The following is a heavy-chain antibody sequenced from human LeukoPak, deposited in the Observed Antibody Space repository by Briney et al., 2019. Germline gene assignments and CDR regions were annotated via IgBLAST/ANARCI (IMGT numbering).Heavy chain of an antibody. J-gene: IGHJ3*02. CDR2: IYYSGST. V-gene: IGHV4-30-4*08. D-gene: IGHD5-24*01. CDR1: GGSVSSGDYY. CDR3: ARGISGGYNVCPDAFDI. Sequence: PSETLSLTCTVSGGSVSSGDYYWSWIRQPPGTGLEWIGYIYYSGSTYYNPSLKSRVTISVDTSKNQFSLKLSSVTAADTAVYYCARGISGGYNVCPDAFDIWGQGTMVTVSS.